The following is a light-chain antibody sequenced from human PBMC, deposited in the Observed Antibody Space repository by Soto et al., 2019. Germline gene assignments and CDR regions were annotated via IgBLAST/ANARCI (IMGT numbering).Light chain of an antibody. Sequence: DIQMTQSPSSLSASVGDRVTITCRASQSISNYLNWYQQKPGKAPKLLIYDASSMQSGVPSRFSGSGSETDFTLSIISLQPDDSATDYCQQSFSPLWTFGQGTKV. CDR3: QQSFSPLWT. CDR1: QSISNY. V-gene: IGKV1-39*01. CDR2: DAS. J-gene: IGKJ1*01.